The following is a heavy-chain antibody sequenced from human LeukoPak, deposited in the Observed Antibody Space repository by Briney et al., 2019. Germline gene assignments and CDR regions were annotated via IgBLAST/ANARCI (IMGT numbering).Heavy chain of an antibody. CDR1: GFTFRSHG. D-gene: IGHD6-13*01. Sequence: AGGSLRLSCAASGFTFRSHGMHWGRQTPGKGLGWVAFVRYDGSDTYYADSVKGRFTTSRDNAKNSLYMQMNSLRAEDTAVYYCARADSWYYFDYWGQGTLVTVSS. V-gene: IGHV3-30*02. CDR3: ARADSWYYFDY. CDR2: VRYDGSDT. J-gene: IGHJ4*02.